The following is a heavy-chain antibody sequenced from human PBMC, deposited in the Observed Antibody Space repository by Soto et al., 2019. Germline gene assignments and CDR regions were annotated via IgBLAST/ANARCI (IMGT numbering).Heavy chain of an antibody. CDR3: ARRGYYDSSGYPIDP. Sequence: PSXTLSLTCAVSGGSISTSNCWSWFRQPPGKGLEWIGEIYHSGSTNYNPSLKSRVTISVDKSKNQFSLKLSSVTAEDTAVYYCARRGYYDSSGYPIDPWGQGTLVTVSS. CDR1: GGSISTSNC. V-gene: IGHV4-4*02. CDR2: IYHSGST. J-gene: IGHJ5*02. D-gene: IGHD3-22*01.